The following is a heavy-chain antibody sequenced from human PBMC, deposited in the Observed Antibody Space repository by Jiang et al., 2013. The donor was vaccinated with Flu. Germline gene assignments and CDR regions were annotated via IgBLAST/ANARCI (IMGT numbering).Heavy chain of an antibody. CDR1: GDSVSSNSAT. Sequence: QTLSLTCAISGDSVSSNSATWSWIRQSPSRGLEWLGRTYSRSKWFNDYALSVKSRITINPDTSKSQFSLQLKSVTPEDTAVYYCARGGTYGVDAFDIWGQGTMVTVSS. D-gene: IGHD4-17*01. J-gene: IGHJ3*02. V-gene: IGHV6-1*01. CDR2: TYSRSKWFN. CDR3: ARGGTYGVDAFDI.